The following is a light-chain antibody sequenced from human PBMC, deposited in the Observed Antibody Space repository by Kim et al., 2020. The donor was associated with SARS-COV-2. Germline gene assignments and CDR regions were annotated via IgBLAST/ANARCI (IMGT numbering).Light chain of an antibody. CDR1: SLRSYY. CDR2: DKN. V-gene: IGLV3-19*01. CDR3: NSRDSSGNLNWV. Sequence: SSELTQDPAVSMALGQTVRITCQGDSLRSYYANWYQQKPGQAPVLVVYDKNNRPSGIPDRFSGSSSGNTASLTITGAQAEDEADYYCNSRDSSGNLNWVFGGGTKLTVL. J-gene: IGLJ3*02.